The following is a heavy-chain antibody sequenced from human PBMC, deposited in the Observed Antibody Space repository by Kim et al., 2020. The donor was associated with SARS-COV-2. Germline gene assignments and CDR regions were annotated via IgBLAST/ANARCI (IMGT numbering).Heavy chain of an antibody. V-gene: IGHV3-74*01. CDR1: GFTFSSYW. J-gene: IGHJ4*02. CDR2: ISTDGSET. Sequence: GGSLRLSCAASGFTFSSYWMHWVRQAPGKGLVWVSRISTDGSETSYGDSVKGRFTISRDNAKNTLYLQMNTLRAEDTAVYYCVMDFGDYSDNWGQGRLVTVSS. D-gene: IGHD5-12*01. CDR3: VMDFGDYSDN.